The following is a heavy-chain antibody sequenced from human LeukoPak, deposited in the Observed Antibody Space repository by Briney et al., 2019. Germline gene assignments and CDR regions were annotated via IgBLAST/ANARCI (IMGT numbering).Heavy chain of an antibody. D-gene: IGHD3-3*01. V-gene: IGHV3-23*01. CDR2: ISGSGGST. Sequence: GGSLRLSCAASGFTFSSYAMSWVRQAPGKGLEWVSAISGSGGSTYYADSVKGRFTISRDNSKNTLYLQMNSLRAEDTAVYYCAKDRIGSGRPFGFDYWGQGTLVTVSS. J-gene: IGHJ4*02. CDR3: AKDRIGSGRPFGFDY. CDR1: GFTFSSYA.